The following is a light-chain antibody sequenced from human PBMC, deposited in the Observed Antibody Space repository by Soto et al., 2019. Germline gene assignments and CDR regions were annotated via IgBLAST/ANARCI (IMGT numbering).Light chain of an antibody. CDR2: EVT. V-gene: IGLV2-8*01. CDR3: SSYAGSNNFV. J-gene: IGLJ1*01. CDR1: SSDVGTYKY. Sequence: LTQPPSASGSPGQSVTISCTGTSSDVGTYKYVSWYQQHPGKAPKLMIYEVTKRPSGVPDRFSGSKSGNTASLTVSGLQAEDEADYYCSSYAGSNNFVFGTGTKVTVL.